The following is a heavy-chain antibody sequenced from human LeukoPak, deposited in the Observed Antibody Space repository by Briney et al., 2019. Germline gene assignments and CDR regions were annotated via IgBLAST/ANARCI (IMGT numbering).Heavy chain of an antibody. CDR3: ARGRQVAVAGTLDY. Sequence: ASVKVSCKASGGTFSSYAISWVRQAPGQGLEWMGGILPIFGTANYAQKFRGRVTITADKSTSTAYMELSSLRSEDTAVYYCARGRQVAVAGTLDYWGQGTLVTVSS. V-gene: IGHV1-69*06. D-gene: IGHD6-19*01. CDR2: ILPIFGTA. J-gene: IGHJ4*02. CDR1: GGTFSSYA.